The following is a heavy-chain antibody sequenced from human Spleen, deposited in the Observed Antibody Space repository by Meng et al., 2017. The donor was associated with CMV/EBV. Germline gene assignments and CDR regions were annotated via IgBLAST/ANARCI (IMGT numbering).Heavy chain of an antibody. CDR2: ISSSSSYI. CDR3: ARQGYDILTGYSTMGV. Sequence: GESLKISCAASGFTFSSYSMNWVRQAPGKGLEWVSSISSSSSYIYYADSVKGRFTISRDNAKNSLYLQMNSLRAEDTAVYYCARQGYDILTGYSTMGVWGQGTTVTVSS. CDR1: GFTFSSYS. J-gene: IGHJ6*02. D-gene: IGHD3-9*01. V-gene: IGHV3-21*01.